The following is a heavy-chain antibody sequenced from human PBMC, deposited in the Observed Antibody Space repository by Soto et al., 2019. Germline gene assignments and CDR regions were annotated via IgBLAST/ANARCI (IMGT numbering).Heavy chain of an antibody. D-gene: IGHD5-18*01. CDR2: INPSGGST. Sequence: QVQLVQSGAEVKKPGASVKVSCKASGYTFTSYYMHWVRQAPGQGLEWMGIINPSGGSTSYAQKFQGRVTMTRDTSTSTVYMELSSLRSEDTAVYYCARDRVDTAMVGYYGMDVWGRGTTVTVSS. J-gene: IGHJ6*02. V-gene: IGHV1-46*01. CDR3: ARDRVDTAMVGYYGMDV. CDR1: GYTFTSYY.